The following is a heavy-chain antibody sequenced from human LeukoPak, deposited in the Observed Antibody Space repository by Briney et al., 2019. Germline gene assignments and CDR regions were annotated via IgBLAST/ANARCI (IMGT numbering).Heavy chain of an antibody. V-gene: IGHV3-30-3*01. CDR2: ISYDGSNK. J-gene: IGHJ6*03. Sequence: GGSLRLSCAASGFTFSSYAMHWVRQAPGKGLEWVAVISYDGSNKYYADSVKGRFTISRDNSKNTLYLQMNSLRAEDTAVYYCAATAPTRALGYYYYYMDVWGKGTTVTVSS. CDR1: GFTFSSYA. CDR3: AATAPTRALGYYYYYMDV. D-gene: IGHD4-17*01.